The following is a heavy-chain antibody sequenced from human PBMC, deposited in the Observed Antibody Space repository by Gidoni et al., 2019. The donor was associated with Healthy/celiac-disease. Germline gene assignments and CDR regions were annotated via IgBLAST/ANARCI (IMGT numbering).Heavy chain of an antibody. CDR3: AKDISRVGMTTVTNFDY. D-gene: IGHD4-17*01. J-gene: IGHJ4*02. Sequence: EVQLVESGGGLVQPGRSLRLSCAASGFTFDDYAMHWVRQAPGKGLEWVSGISWNSGSIGYADSVKGRFTISRDNAKNSLYLQMNSLRAEDTALYYCAKDISRVGMTTVTNFDYWGQGTLVTVSS. CDR2: ISWNSGSI. V-gene: IGHV3-9*01. CDR1: GFTFDDYA.